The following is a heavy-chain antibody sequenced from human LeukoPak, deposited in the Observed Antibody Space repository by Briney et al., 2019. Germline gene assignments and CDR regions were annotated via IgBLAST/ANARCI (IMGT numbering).Heavy chain of an antibody. J-gene: IGHJ6*03. CDR3: ARGSYYDSRTPYYYYYYMDV. CDR1: GGTFSSYA. D-gene: IGHD3-22*01. Sequence: SVKVSCKASGGTFSSYAISWVRQAPGQGLEWMGRIIPIFGTANYAQKFQGRVTITTDESTSTAYMELSRLRSDDTAVYYCARGSYYDSRTPYYYYYYMDVWGKGTTVTVSS. CDR2: IIPIFGTA. V-gene: IGHV1-69*05.